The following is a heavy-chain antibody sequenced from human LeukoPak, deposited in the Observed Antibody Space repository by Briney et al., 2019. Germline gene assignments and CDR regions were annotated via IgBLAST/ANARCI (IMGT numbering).Heavy chain of an antibody. CDR2: IIPILGIA. V-gene: IGHV1-69*04. D-gene: IGHD3-22*01. J-gene: IGHJ4*02. CDR3: ARESLAYYYDSSGYYPFDY. CDR1: GGTFSSYA. Sequence: SVKVSCKASGGTFSSYAISWVRQAPGQGLEWMGWIIPILGIANYAQKFQGRVTITADKSTSTAYMELSSLRSEDTAVYYCARESLAYYYDSSGYYPFDYWGQGTLVTVSS.